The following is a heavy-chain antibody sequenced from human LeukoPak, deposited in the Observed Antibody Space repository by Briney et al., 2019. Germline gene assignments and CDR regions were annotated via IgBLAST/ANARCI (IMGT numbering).Heavy chain of an antibody. CDR3: ARLRVVTALFDP. J-gene: IGHJ5*02. V-gene: IGHV4-39*01. CDR2: IYYSGST. D-gene: IGHD2-21*02. Sequence: PSETLFLTCTVSGDSISTTTYYWAWIRQPPGKGLEWIGSIYYSGSTYYNPSLKSRVTISVDTSKNQFSLKLTSVTAADTALYYCARLRVVTALFDPWGQGTLVTVSS. CDR1: GDSISTTTYY.